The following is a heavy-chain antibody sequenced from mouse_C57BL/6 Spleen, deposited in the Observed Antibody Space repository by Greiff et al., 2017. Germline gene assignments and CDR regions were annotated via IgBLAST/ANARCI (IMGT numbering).Heavy chain of an antibody. Sequence: EVKLVESGGGLVKPGGSLKLSCAASGFTFSSYAMSWVRQTPEKRLEWVATISDGGSYTYYPDNVKGRFTISRDNAKNNLYLQMSHLKSEDTAMYYCAGEATVVAYYFDYWGQGTTLTVSS. CDR3: AGEATVVAYYFDY. J-gene: IGHJ2*01. V-gene: IGHV5-4*01. D-gene: IGHD1-1*01. CDR2: ISDGGSYT. CDR1: GFTFSSYA.